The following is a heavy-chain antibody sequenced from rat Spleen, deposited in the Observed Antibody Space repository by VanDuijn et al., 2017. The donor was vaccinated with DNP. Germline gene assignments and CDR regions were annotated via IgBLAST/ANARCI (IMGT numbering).Heavy chain of an antibody. Sequence: EVQLVESGGGLVQPGRSLKLSCEASGFTFSTFPMAWVRQAPTKGLEWVATIGISDSTYYRDSVKGRFTISRDNVKSSLYLQMNSLRSEDTATYYCTRDPNYGGYSERFDYWGQGVMVTVSS. CDR1: GFTFSTFP. D-gene: IGHD1-11*01. V-gene: IGHV5-46*01. CDR2: IGISDST. CDR3: TRDPNYGGYSERFDY. J-gene: IGHJ2*01.